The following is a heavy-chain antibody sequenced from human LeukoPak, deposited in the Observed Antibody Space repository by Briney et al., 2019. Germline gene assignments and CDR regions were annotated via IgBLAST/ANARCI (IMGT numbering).Heavy chain of an antibody. CDR3: ARISLLWFGELLTHNWFDP. CDR1: GGSISSSSYY. CDR2: IYHSGST. Sequence: SETLSLTCTVSGGSISSSSYYWGWIRQPPGKGLEWIGSIYHSGSTYYNPSLKSRVTISVDTSKNQFSLKLSSVTAADTAVYYCARISLLWFGELLTHNWFDPWGQGTLVTVSS. D-gene: IGHD3-10*01. J-gene: IGHJ5*02. V-gene: IGHV4-39*07.